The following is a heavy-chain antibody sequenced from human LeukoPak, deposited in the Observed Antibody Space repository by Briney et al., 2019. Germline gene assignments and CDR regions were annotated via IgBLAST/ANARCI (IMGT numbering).Heavy chain of an antibody. CDR1: GFTFSDYY. CDR2: ISNSGTTV. J-gene: IGHJ6*02. Sequence: GGSLRLSCAASGFTFSDYYMTWLRQAPGKGLEWLSYISNSGTTVFYADSVEGRFTVSRDNAKRSLYLQIESLRDDDTAVYHCALGTINKDYYFGMDVWGQGTTVTVSS. CDR3: ALGTINKDYYFGMDV. D-gene: IGHD2-8*01. V-gene: IGHV3-11*01.